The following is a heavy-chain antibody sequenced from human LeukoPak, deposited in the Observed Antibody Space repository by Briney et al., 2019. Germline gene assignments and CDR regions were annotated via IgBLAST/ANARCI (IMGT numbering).Heavy chain of an antibody. D-gene: IGHD3-10*01. V-gene: IGHV3-30-3*01. CDR1: GFTFSQYS. J-gene: IGHJ6*02. CDR2: ISSDGSIT. Sequence: PGRSLGLSCAASGFTFSQYSMHWVRQPPGKGLDWVAVISSDGSITSYAGSVKGRFTISRDNAKNSLYLQMNSLRAEDTAVYYCARAPSLLWFGESLYGMDVWGQGTTVIVSS. CDR3: ARAPSLLWFGESLYGMDV.